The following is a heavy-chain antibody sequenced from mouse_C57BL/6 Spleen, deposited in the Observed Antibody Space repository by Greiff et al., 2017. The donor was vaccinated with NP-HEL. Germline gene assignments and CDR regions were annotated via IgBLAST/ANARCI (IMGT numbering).Heavy chain of an antibody. CDR1: GYTFTSYW. CDR2: INPSNGGT. CDR3: TRGSGLRVFDY. Sequence: QVQLQQPGTELVKPGASVKLSCKASGYTFTSYWMHWVKQRPGQGLEWIGNINPSNGGTNYNEKFKSKATLTVDKSSSTAYMQLSSLTSEECAVYYSTRGSGLRVFDYWGQGTTLTVSS. V-gene: IGHV1-53*01. J-gene: IGHJ2*01. D-gene: IGHD1-2*01.